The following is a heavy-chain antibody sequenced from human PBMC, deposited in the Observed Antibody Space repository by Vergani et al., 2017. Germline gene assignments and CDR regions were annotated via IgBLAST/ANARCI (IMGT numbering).Heavy chain of an antibody. Sequence: QVQLQQWGAGLLKPSETLSLTCAVYGGSFSGYYWSWIRQPPGKGLEWIGEINHSGSTNYNPSLKSRVTISVDTSKNQFSLKLSSVTTADTAVYYCASYDSGNWFDRGSEGTLVTVSS. D-gene: IGHD3-3*01. J-gene: IGHJ5*02. V-gene: IGHV4-34*01. CDR3: ASYDSGNWFDR. CDR1: GGSFSGYY. CDR2: INHSGST.